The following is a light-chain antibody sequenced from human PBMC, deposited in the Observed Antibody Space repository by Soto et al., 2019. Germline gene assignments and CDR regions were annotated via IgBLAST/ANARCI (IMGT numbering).Light chain of an antibody. Sequence: AIHMTQSPSSLSASVGDTIIITCRASQGISTDLGWYQQKPGKAPVFLISGVSDLESGVSSRFSGRGSGTEFTLTISLQQPEDFANYYCLHDYDSPLTFGPGTKVEIK. CDR1: QGISTD. CDR2: GVS. J-gene: IGKJ1*01. CDR3: LHDYDSPLT. V-gene: IGKV1-6*01.